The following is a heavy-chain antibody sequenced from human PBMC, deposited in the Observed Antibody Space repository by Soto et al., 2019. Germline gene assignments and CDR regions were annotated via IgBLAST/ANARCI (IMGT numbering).Heavy chain of an antibody. Sequence: PGGSLRLSCAASGFTFSSYAMSWVRQAPGKGLEWVSSISGSGSSTYYADSVRGRFTISRDNSKNTLYLQMNNLRAEDPAVYYCAKARDYGTRGTCYTLYYFDDWGQGTQVTVSS. CDR1: GFTFSSYA. D-gene: IGHD2-8*01. J-gene: IGHJ4*02. V-gene: IGHV3-23*01. CDR3: AKARDYGTRGTCYTLYYFDD. CDR2: ISGSGSST.